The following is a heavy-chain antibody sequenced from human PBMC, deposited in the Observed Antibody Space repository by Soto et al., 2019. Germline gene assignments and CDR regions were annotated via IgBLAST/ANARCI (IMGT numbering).Heavy chain of an antibody. V-gene: IGHV1-18*01. CDR2: ISAYNGNT. D-gene: IGHD3-3*01. J-gene: IGHJ5*02. CDR1: GYTFTSYG. CDR3: ARDGSTNFWSGYYTGDWFDP. Sequence: ASVKVSCKASGYTFTSYGISWVRQAPGQGLEWMGWISAYNGNTNYAQKLQGRVTMTTDTSTSTAYMELRSLRFDDTAVYYCARDGSTNFWSGYYTGDWFDPWGQGTLVTVSS.